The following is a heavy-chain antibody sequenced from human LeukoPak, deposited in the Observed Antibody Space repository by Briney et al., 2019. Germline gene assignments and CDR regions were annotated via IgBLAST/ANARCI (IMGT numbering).Heavy chain of an antibody. CDR1: GFTFSSYS. CDR3: AIPHSGYCSGGSCYGDY. D-gene: IGHD2-15*01. V-gene: IGHV3-48*01. CDR2: ISSSSSTI. J-gene: IGHJ4*02. Sequence: SGGSLRLSCAASGFTFSSYSMNWVRQAPGKGLEWVSYISSSSSTIYYADSVKGRFTISRDNSKNTLYLQMNSLRAEDTAVYYCAIPHSGYCSGGSCYGDYWGQGTLVTVSS.